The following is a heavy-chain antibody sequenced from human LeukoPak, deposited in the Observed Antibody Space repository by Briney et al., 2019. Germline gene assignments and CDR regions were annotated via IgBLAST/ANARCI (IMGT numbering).Heavy chain of an antibody. V-gene: IGHV3-53*01. CDR2: IYSGGST. Sequence: GGSLRLSCAASGFTVSSNYISWVRQAPGKGLEWVSVIYSGGSTYYADSVKGRFTISRDNSKNTLYLQMNSLRAEDTAVYYCARAVVKYYYYYIAVWGKGTTVTVSS. J-gene: IGHJ6*03. CDR1: GFTVSSNY. CDR3: ARAVVKYYYYYIAV.